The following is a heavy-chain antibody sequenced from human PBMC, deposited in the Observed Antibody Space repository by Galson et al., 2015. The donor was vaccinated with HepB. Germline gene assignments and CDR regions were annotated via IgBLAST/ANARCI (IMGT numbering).Heavy chain of an antibody. J-gene: IGHJ4*02. D-gene: IGHD2/OR15-2a*01. CDR3: TTRDYFTYYFDY. CDR2: IKRKTDGGTT. Sequence: SLRLSCATSGFNFTHAWIHWVRQGPGKGLEWVGRIKRKTDGGTTDYAAPVKGRFTISRDDSKNTVYLQMNSLKTEDTGVYYCTTRDYFTYYFDYWGQGTLVTVSS. V-gene: IGHV3-15*01. CDR1: GFNFTHAW.